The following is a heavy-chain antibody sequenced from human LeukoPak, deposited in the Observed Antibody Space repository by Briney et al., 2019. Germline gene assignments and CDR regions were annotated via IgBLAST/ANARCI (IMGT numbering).Heavy chain of an antibody. J-gene: IGHJ4*02. V-gene: IGHV5-51*01. Sequence: GESLKISCKGSGYSFTTYWIGWVRQMPGIGLEWMGFIYGGGTDTRYSPSFQGQVTISIDKSINTAYLQWSSLRASDTSIYYCARTGDGKYYFDYWGQGTLVTVSS. D-gene: IGHD5-24*01. CDR1: GYSFTTYW. CDR3: ARTGDGKYYFDY. CDR2: IYGGGTDT.